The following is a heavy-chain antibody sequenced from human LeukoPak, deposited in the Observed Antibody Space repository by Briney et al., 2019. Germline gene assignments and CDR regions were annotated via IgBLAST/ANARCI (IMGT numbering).Heavy chain of an antibody. CDR2: IYYSGST. CDR3: ARRVHYYYYMDV. CDR1: GGSISSSSYY. Sequence: SETLSLTCTVSGGSISSSSYYWGWIRQPPGKGLEWIGSIYYSGSTYYNPSPKSRVTISVDTSKNQFSLKLSSVTAADTAVYYCARRVHYYYYMDVWGKGTTVTVSS. J-gene: IGHJ6*03. V-gene: IGHV4-39*01.